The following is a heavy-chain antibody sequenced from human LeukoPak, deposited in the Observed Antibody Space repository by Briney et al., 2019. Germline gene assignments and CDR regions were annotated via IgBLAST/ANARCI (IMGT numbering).Heavy chain of an antibody. D-gene: IGHD2-21*01. V-gene: IGHV3-11*06. Sequence: GGSLRLSCAASGFTFSDSYMSWIRQAPGKGLEWVSSISSSSNYIYYADSVKGRFTISRDNAKNSLHLQMNSLRAEDTAVYYCARDFPVVIAFDYWGQGTLVTVSS. CDR3: ARDFPVVIAFDY. CDR1: GFTFSDSY. CDR2: ISSSSNYI. J-gene: IGHJ4*02.